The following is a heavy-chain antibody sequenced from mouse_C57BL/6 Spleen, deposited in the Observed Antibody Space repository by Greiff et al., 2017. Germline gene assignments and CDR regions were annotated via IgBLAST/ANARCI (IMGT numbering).Heavy chain of an antibody. CDR2: ISSGGDYI. V-gene: IGHV5-9-1*02. CDR3: TRKEDYEDFAY. CDR1: GFTFSSYA. J-gene: IGHJ3*01. D-gene: IGHD2-4*01. Sequence: EVKLVESGEGLVKPGGSLKLSCAASGFTFSSYAMSWVRQTPEKRLEWVAYISSGGDYIYYADTVKGRFTISRDNARNTLYLQMSSLKSEDTAMYYCTRKEDYEDFAYWGQGTLVTVSA.